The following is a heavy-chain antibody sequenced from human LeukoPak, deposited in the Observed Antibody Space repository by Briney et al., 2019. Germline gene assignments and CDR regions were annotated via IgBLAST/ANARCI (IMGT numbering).Heavy chain of an antibody. CDR2: IYGNDDK. D-gene: IGHD1-26*01. CDR1: GFSLSTHEVG. CDR3: AHRRGIVGHGYYFDY. Sequence: ASGPTLVKPTQTLTLTCTFSGFSLSTHEVGVGWIRQPPGKALEWLALIYGNDDKRYSPSLKSRLTITKDTSKNQVVLTMTNMDPVDTATYYYAHRRGIVGHGYYFDYWGQGTLVTVSS. V-gene: IGHV2-5*01. J-gene: IGHJ4*02.